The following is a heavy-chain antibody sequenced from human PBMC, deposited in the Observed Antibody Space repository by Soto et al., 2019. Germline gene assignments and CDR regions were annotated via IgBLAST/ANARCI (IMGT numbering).Heavy chain of an antibody. D-gene: IGHD6-13*01. CDR3: ARHPERIAEIGWFDP. V-gene: IGHV3-48*01. Sequence: GGSLRLSCAASGFTFSSYSMNWVRQAPGKGLEWVSYISSSSSTIYYADSVKGRFTISRDNAKNSLYLQMNSLRAQVTAVYYCARHPERIAEIGWFDPWGQGTLVTVSS. J-gene: IGHJ5*02. CDR1: GFTFSSYS. CDR2: ISSSSSTI.